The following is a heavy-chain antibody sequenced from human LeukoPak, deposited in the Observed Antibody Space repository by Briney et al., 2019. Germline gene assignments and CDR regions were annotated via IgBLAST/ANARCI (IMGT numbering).Heavy chain of an antibody. Sequence: GGSLRLSCAAPGFTFSSYAMSWVRQAPGKGLEWVSAISGSGGSTYYADSVKGRFTISRDNSRNTLYLQMNSLRAEDTAVYYCAKSGRGGGSWYFDYWGQGTLVTVSS. CDR3: AKSGRGGGSWYFDY. V-gene: IGHV3-23*01. CDR1: GFTFSSYA. D-gene: IGHD6-13*01. CDR2: ISGSGGST. J-gene: IGHJ4*02.